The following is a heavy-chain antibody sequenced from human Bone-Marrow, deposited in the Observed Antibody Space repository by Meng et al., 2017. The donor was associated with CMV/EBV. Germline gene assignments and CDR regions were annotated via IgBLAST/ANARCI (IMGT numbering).Heavy chain of an antibody. Sequence: GESLKISCAASGFTFGDYGMTWVRQAPGKGLEWVGRIKSKSDGETIDYAAPVRGRFIISRDDSKNTLYLQLTSLKTEDTAVYYCTTRAFWGQGTLVTVSS. CDR3: TTRAF. J-gene: IGHJ4*02. V-gene: IGHV3-15*01. CDR1: GFTFGDYG. CDR2: IKSKSDGETI.